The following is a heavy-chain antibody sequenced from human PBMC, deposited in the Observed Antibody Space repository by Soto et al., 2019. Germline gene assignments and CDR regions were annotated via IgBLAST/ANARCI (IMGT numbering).Heavy chain of an antibody. V-gene: IGHV4-34*01. D-gene: IGHD3-10*01. CDR1: GGSFSGYY. CDR2: INHSGST. CDR3: ARLSPQSGPRSYYHVLLRHYYGMDV. J-gene: IGHJ6*02. Sequence: SETLSLTCAVYGGSFSGYYWSWIRQPPGKGLEWFGEINHSGSTNYNPSLKSRVTISVDTSKNQFSLKLSSVTAADTAVYYCARLSPQSGPRSYYHVLLRHYYGMDVCGQGTTVT.